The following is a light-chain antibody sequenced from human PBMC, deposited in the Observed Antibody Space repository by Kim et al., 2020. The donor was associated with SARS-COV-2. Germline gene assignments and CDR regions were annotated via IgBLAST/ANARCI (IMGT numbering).Light chain of an antibody. CDR3: QSYDNDNHGV. J-gene: IGLJ3*02. Sequence: LTQPHSVSESPGKTVSISCTRSSGSIASKYVQWYQRRPGSAPTTLIYGDDQRPSGVPDRFSASTDTSSNSASLIISGLKTEDEADYYCQSYDNDNHGVFGGGTQLTVL. CDR2: GDD. CDR1: SGSIASKY. V-gene: IGLV6-57*04.